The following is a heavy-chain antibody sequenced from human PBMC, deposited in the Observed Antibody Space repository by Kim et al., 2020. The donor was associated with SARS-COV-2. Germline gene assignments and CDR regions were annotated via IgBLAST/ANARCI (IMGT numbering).Heavy chain of an antibody. D-gene: IGHD2-15*01. V-gene: IGHV3-74*01. J-gene: IGHJ4*02. CDR2: INSDGSST. CDR3: ATAGGYCSGGSCPSRY. CDR1: GFTFSSYW. Sequence: GGSLRLSCAASGFTFSSYWMHWVRQAPGKGLVWVSRINSDGSSTSYADSVKGRFTISRDNAKNTLYLQMNSLRAEDTAVYYCATAGGYCSGGSCPSRYWGQGTLVTVSS.